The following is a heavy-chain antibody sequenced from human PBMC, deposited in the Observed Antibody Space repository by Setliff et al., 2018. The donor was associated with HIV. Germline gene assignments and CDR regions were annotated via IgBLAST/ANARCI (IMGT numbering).Heavy chain of an antibody. CDR1: GYTFSSYS. J-gene: IGHJ6*02. CDR3: ARDVEHMMDV. V-gene: IGHV1-46*01. Sequence: ASVKVSCKASGYTFSSYSLHWVRQAPGQGLEWMGVINPHGGSTNYAQKFQGRVTMTRDTSTSTVYMELRSLRFDDTAAYYCARDVEHMMDVWGQGTTVTVSS. CDR2: INPHGGST.